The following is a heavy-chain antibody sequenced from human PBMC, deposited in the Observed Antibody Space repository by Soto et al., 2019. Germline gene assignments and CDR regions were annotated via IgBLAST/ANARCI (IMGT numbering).Heavy chain of an antibody. J-gene: IGHJ5*02. CDR1: GFTFSSYS. V-gene: IGHV3-21*01. CDR2: ISSSSSYI. CDR3: AREMSGWPPNWFDP. Sequence: PGGSLRLSCAASGFTFSSYSMNWVRQAPGKGLEWVSSISSSSSYIYYADSVKGRFTISRDNAKNSLYLQMNSLRAEDTAVYYCAREMSGWPPNWFDPWGQGTLVTVSS. D-gene: IGHD2-15*01.